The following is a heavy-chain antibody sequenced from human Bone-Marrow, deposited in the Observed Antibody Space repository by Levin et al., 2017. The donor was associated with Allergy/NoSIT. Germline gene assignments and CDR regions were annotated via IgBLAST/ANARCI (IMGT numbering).Heavy chain of an antibody. D-gene: IGHD2-15*01. V-gene: IGHV4-59*01. Sequence: GSLRLSCTVSGGSISSYYWSWIRQPPGKGLEWIGYIYYSGSTNYNPSLKSRVTISVDTSKNQFSLKLSSVTAADTAVYYCARAGSGGRGYAFDIWGQGTMVTVSS. J-gene: IGHJ3*02. CDR2: IYYSGST. CDR1: GGSISSYY. CDR3: ARAGSGGRGYAFDI.